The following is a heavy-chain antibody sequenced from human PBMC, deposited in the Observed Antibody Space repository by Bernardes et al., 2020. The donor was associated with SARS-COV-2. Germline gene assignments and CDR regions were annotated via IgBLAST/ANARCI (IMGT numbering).Heavy chain of an antibody. J-gene: IGHJ1*01. D-gene: IGHD3-22*01. CDR2: ISSSSGYI. V-gene: IGHV3-21*01. CDR3: SRERYYDSRSYYDDWEYFQH. Sequence: GGSLRLSCAASGFTFSTYSMNWVRQVPGKGLELVSSISSSSGYIDYADSVKGRFTISRDNAKNSLYLQMNSLRAEDTAVYYCSRERYYDSRSYYDDWEYFQHWGQGTLVTVSS. CDR1: GFTFSTYS.